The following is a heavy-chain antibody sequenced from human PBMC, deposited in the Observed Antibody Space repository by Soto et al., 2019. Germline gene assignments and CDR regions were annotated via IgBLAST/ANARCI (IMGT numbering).Heavy chain of an antibody. CDR2: IYYSGST. J-gene: IGHJ4*02. CDR3: AIRGYSYGLFDY. Sequence: QVQLQESGPGLVKPSQTLSLTCTVSGGSISSGDYYWSWIRQPPGKGLEWIGYIYYSGSTYYNPSLKSRGTISVDTSKNQCSLKLSSVTAADPAVYYCAIRGYSYGLFDYWGQGTLVTVSS. D-gene: IGHD5-18*01. V-gene: IGHV4-30-4*01. CDR1: GGSISSGDYY.